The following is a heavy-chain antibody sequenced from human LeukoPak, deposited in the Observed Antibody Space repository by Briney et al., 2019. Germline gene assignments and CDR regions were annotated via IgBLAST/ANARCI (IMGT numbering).Heavy chain of an antibody. CDR3: ARLSYDTSGYWPDYFDH. Sequence: SETLSLTCSVSGASIRSYFWSWIRQPPGKGLEWIGYIYYSGSTKYSPSLKSRVTISVDTSKNHFSLNLRSVTAADTAVYYCARLSYDTSGYWPDYFDHWGQGTLVTVSS. V-gene: IGHV4-59*08. CDR2: IYYSGST. D-gene: IGHD3-22*01. CDR1: GASIRSYF. J-gene: IGHJ4*02.